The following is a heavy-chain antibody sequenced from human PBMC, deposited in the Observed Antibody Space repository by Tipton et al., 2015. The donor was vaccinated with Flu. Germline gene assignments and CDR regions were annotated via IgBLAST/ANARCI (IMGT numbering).Heavy chain of an antibody. CDR3: ARGSGEINIYLDS. D-gene: IGHD6-19*01. J-gene: IGHJ4*02. V-gene: IGHV4-38-2*01. CDR1: GDSIRNDYF. Sequence: LRLSCAVSGDSIRNDYFWGWIRQPPGKGLEWIATIHRSGSTKYNPSLKSRVTISVDTSKNQFSLEMRSVTAADTAVYYCARGSGEINIYLDSWGQGTVVTVSS. CDR2: IHRSGST.